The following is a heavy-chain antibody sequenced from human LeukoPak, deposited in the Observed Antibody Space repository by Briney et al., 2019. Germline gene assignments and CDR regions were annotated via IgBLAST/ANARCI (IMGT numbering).Heavy chain of an antibody. CDR2: ISAYNGNT. CDR3: AKEWGDYDILTGYYNWFDP. V-gene: IGHV1-18*01. J-gene: IGHJ5*02. D-gene: IGHD3-9*01. Sequence: APVKVSCKASGYTFTSYGISWVRQAPGQGLEWMGWISAYNGNTNYAQKLQGRVTMTTDTSTSTAYMELRSLRSDDTAVYYCAKEWGDYDILTGYYNWFDPWGQGTLVTVSS. CDR1: GYTFTSYG.